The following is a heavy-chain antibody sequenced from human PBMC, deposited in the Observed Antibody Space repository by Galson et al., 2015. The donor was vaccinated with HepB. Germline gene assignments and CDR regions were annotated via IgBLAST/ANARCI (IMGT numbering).Heavy chain of an antibody. V-gene: IGHV3-30-3*01. Sequence: SLRLSCAASGFSFSTYSMHWVRQAPGKGLEWLTVISSDATNEYYVDSVKGRFTISRDNSKNTLYLQMNSLRPEDTAVYYCVRGRQRVVPHPWDYWGQGTLVTVSS. CDR3: VRGRQRVVPHPWDY. CDR1: GFSFSTYS. CDR2: ISSDATNE. J-gene: IGHJ4*02. D-gene: IGHD6-13*01.